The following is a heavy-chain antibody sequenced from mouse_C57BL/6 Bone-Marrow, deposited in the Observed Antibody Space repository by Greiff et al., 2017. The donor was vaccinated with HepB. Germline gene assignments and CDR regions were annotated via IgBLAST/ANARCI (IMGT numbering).Heavy chain of an antibody. Sequence: QVHVKQSGAELVKPGASVKLSCKASGYTFTEYTIHWVKQRSGQGLEWIGWFYPGSGSIKYNEKFKDKATLTADKSSSTVYMELSRLTSEDSAVYFCARHAPWITTVVEGAWFAYWGQGTLVTVSA. V-gene: IGHV1-62-2*01. CDR1: GYTFTEYT. CDR2: FYPGSGSI. J-gene: IGHJ3*01. D-gene: IGHD1-1*01. CDR3: ARHAPWITTVVEGAWFAY.